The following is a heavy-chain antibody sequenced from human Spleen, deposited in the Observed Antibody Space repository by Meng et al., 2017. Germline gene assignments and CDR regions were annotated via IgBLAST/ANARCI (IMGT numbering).Heavy chain of an antibody. D-gene: IGHD3-10*01. CDR3: ARRAVRGDIDY. CDR1: GGSLSSRTYH. V-gene: IGHV4-39*01. CDR2: INYSGTT. J-gene: IGHJ4*01. Sequence: QVQLQESGPGLVKPSEILSLTCTVSGGSLSSRTYHCGWIRQPPGKGLEWMGSINYSGTTYYHSSLKSRVTISVDTSKMQFSLRLTSVTAADTAVYYCARRAVRGDIDYWGHGTLVTVSS.